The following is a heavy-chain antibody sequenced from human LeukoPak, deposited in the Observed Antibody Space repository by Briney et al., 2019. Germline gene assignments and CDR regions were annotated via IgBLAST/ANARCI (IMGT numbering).Heavy chain of an antibody. CDR2: IYPGDSDT. CDR1: GYSLTSYW. CDR3: ARLGVVVTAYAFDM. D-gene: IGHD2-21*02. J-gene: IGHJ3*02. V-gene: IGHV5-51*01. Sequence: VESLKISCKCSGYSLTSYWIGWVRHMPGKGLEWMGDIYPGDSDTRYSPSFQGQVTISADKSISTAYLQWSSLKASDTAMYYCARLGVVVTAYAFDMWGQGTMVTVSS.